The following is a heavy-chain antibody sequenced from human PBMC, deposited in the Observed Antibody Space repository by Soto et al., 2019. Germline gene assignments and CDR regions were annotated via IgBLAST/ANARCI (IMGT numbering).Heavy chain of an antibody. CDR1: GFTFSSYA. V-gene: IGHV3-30-3*01. Sequence: GGSLRLSCAASGFTFSSYAMHWVRQAPGKGLEWVAVISYDGSNKYYADSVKGRFTISRDNSKNTLYLQMNSLRAEDTAVYYCASPSGYYVLGYFDYWGQGTLVTVSS. D-gene: IGHD3-22*01. CDR2: ISYDGSNK. CDR3: ASPSGYYVLGYFDY. J-gene: IGHJ4*02.